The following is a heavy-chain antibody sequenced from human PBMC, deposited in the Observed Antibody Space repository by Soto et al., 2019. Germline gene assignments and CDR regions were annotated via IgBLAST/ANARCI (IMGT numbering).Heavy chain of an antibody. Sequence: ASVKVSCKASGYTFTGYYMHWVRQAPGQGLEWMGWVNPNSGGTNYAQKFQGRVTMTRDTSISTAYMELSRLRSDDTAVYYCARKYSRWAAFDIWGQGTMVTVSS. J-gene: IGHJ3*02. CDR1: GYTFTGYY. CDR2: VNPNSGGT. CDR3: ARKYSRWAAFDI. V-gene: IGHV1-2*02. D-gene: IGHD2-15*01.